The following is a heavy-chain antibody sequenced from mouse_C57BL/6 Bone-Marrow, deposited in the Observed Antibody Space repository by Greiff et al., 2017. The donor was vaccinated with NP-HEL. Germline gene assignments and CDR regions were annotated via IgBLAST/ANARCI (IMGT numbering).Heavy chain of an antibody. V-gene: IGHV1-55*01. Sequence: QVQLQQPGAELVKPGASVKMSCKAFGYTFTSYWITWVKQRPGQGLEWIGDIYPGSGSTNYNEKFKSKATLTVDTSSSTAYMQLSSLTSEDSAVYYCARPINYYGSSYGYWGQGTTLTVSS. D-gene: IGHD1-1*01. CDR2: IYPGSGST. J-gene: IGHJ2*01. CDR3: ARPINYYGSSYGY. CDR1: GYTFTSYW.